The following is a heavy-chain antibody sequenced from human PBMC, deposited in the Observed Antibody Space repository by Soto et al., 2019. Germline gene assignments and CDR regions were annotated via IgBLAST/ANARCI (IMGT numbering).Heavy chain of an antibody. Sequence: EVQLVESGGGLVQPGGSRRISCAASGFTFSSYWMSWVRQAPGKGLEWVANIKQDGSEKYYVDSVKGRFTISRDNAKNSLYLQMNSLRAEDTAVYYCARGSEVDYYYYGMDVWGQGTTVTVSS. CDR2: IKQDGSEK. CDR1: GFTFSSYW. D-gene: IGHD1-26*01. V-gene: IGHV3-7*01. J-gene: IGHJ6*01. CDR3: ARGSEVDYYYYGMDV.